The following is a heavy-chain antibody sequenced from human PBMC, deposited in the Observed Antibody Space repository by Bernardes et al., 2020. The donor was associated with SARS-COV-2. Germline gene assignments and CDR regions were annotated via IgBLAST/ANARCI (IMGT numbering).Heavy chain of an antibody. CDR3: VKGVDFWSGKYYFDY. V-gene: IGHV3-23*01. J-gene: IGHJ4*02. CDR1: GFTFSSYA. D-gene: IGHD3-3*01. CDR2: ISGSGGTT. Sequence: GGSLRLSCAASGFTFSSYAMTWVRQAPGKGLEWVSTISGSGGTTYYADSVKGRFTISRDNSKNTLYLQMNSPRAEDTAVYYCVKGVDFWSGKYYFDYWGQGTLVTVSS.